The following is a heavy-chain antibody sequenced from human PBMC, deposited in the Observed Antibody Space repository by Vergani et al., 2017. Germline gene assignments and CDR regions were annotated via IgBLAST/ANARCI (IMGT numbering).Heavy chain of an antibody. D-gene: IGHD6-13*01. CDR1: GYTFTSYY. Sequence: QVQLVQSGAEVKKPGASVKVSCKASGYTFTSYYMHWVRQAPEQGLEWMGIINPSGGSTSYAQKFQGRVTMTRDTSISTAYMELSRLRSDDTAVYYCARGGSSWSDYYYYYMDVWGKGTTVTVSS. V-gene: IGHV1-46*01. CDR3: ARGGSSWSDYYYYYMDV. J-gene: IGHJ6*03. CDR2: INPSGGST.